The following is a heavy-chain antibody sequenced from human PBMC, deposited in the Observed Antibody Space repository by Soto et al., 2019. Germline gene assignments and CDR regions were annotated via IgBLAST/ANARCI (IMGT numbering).Heavy chain of an antibody. J-gene: IGHJ4*02. CDR1: GGSVSSGSYY. CDR2: IYYSGST. CDR3: ARDPIAVAGTNY. V-gene: IGHV4-61*01. Sequence: TSETLSLTCTVSGGSVSSGSYYWSWIRQPPGKGLEWIGYIYYSGSTNYNPSLKSQVTISVDTSKNQFSLKLSSVTAADTAVYYCARDPIAVAGTNYWGQGTLVTVSS. D-gene: IGHD6-19*01.